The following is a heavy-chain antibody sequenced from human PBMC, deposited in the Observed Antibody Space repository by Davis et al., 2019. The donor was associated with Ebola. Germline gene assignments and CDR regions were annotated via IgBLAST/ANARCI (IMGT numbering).Heavy chain of an antibody. CDR1: GYTFTSYD. V-gene: IGHV1-8*01. Sequence: AASVKVSCKASGYTFTSYDINWVRQATGQGLEWMGWMNPNSGNTGYAQKFQGRVTMTRNTSISTAYMELSSLRSEDTAVYYCPRIPSTSSLLDYWGQGTLVTVSS. CDR2: MNPNSGNT. CDR3: PRIPSTSSLLDY. D-gene: IGHD6-6*01. J-gene: IGHJ4*02.